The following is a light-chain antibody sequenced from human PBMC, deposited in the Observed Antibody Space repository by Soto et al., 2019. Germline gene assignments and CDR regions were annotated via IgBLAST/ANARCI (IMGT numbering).Light chain of an antibody. J-gene: IGKJ1*01. CDR3: QQRSNWLWT. Sequence: EIVLTQSPATLSLSPGERATLSYRASQSVSSYLAWYQQEPGQAPRLLIYDASNRATGIPARFSGSGSGTDFTLTISSLEPEDFAVYYCQQRSNWLWTFGQGTKVDIK. V-gene: IGKV3-11*01. CDR1: QSVSSY. CDR2: DAS.